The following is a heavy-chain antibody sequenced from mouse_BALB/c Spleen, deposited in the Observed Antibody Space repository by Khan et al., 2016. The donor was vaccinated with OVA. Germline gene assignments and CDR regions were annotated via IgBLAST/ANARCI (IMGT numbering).Heavy chain of an antibody. Sequence: VQIQESGPGLMKPSQSLSLTCPVTAYSITSYYAWYWIRQFPGNKLDWMGYISYSGSTTSNPALKSRISITRATSKNQFFLQFHSVTTEDTATYSDARDVYRCYCAVDYWGQGTTVTVSS. CDR3: ARDVYRCYCAVDY. V-gene: IGHV3-2*02. CDR1: AYSITSYYA. J-gene: IGHJ4*01. CDR2: ISYSGST.